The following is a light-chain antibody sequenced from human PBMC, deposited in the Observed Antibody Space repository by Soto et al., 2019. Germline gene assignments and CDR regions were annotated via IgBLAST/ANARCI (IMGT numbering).Light chain of an antibody. CDR2: DTS. CDR1: QSVSRY. Sequence: EIVLTQSPATLSLSPGERATLSCRASQSVSRYLAWYQQKPGQAPRLLIYDTSNRATGIPARFSGSGSGTDFTFTISSLEPEDFAVYYCQQRSNSPLTFGGGTKVVNK. CDR3: QQRSNSPLT. V-gene: IGKV3-11*01. J-gene: IGKJ4*01.